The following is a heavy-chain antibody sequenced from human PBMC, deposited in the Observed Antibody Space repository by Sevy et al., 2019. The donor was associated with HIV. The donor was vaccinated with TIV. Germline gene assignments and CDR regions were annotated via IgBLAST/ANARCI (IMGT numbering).Heavy chain of an antibody. CDR2: ISKSSSYI. D-gene: IGHD3-10*01. V-gene: IGHV3-21*04. CDR1: GSSFESFA. Sequence: GGSLRLSCAASGSSFESFAMNWVRQAPGKGLEWVAYISKSSSYIYYADSVKGRLTISRDNAKNSLFLQMNSLGAEDKAIYYCTRGSGIDYYEKGMDLWGQGTTVTVSS. CDR3: TRGSGIDYYEKGMDL. J-gene: IGHJ6*02.